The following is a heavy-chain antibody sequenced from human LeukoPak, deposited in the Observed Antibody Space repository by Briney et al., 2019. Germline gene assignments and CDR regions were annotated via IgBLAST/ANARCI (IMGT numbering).Heavy chain of an antibody. Sequence: RXSCAASGFTFSSYAMSWVRQAPGKGLEWVSAVSGSGGSTYYADSAKGRFTISRDNSKNTLYLQMNSLRAEDTTVYYCAKEGFQWLWAFDYWGQGTLVTVSS. V-gene: IGHV3-23*01. CDR3: AKEGFQWLWAFDY. D-gene: IGHD6-19*01. CDR1: GFTFSSYA. J-gene: IGHJ4*02. CDR2: VSGSGGST.